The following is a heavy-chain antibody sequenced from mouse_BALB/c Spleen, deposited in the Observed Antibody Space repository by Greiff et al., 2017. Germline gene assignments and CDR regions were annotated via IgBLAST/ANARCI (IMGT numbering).Heavy chain of an antibody. CDR1: GYSITSDYA. Sequence: VQLQQSGPGLVKPSQSLSLTCTVTGYSITSDYAWNWIRQFPGNKLEWMGYISYSGSTSYNPSLKSRISITRDTSKNQFFLQLNSVTTEDTATYYCARGKGFWGQGTTLAVSS. D-gene: IGHD3-2*02. CDR3: ARGKGF. J-gene: IGHJ2*01. CDR2: ISYSGST. V-gene: IGHV3-2*02.